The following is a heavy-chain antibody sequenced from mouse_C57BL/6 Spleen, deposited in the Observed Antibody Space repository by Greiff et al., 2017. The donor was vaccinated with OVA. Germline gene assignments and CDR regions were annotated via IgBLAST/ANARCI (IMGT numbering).Heavy chain of an antibody. CDR2: ISSGGDYI. J-gene: IGHJ2*01. Sequence: EVQLVESGEGLVKPGGSLKLSCAASGFTFSSYAMSWVRQTPEKRLEWVAYISSGGDYIYYADTVKGRFTISRDNARNTRYLQMSSLKSEDTAMSYYTRADYYGSRYYFDYWGQGTTLTVSS. CDR3: TRADYYGSRYYFDY. D-gene: IGHD1-1*01. V-gene: IGHV5-9-1*02. CDR1: GFTFSSYA.